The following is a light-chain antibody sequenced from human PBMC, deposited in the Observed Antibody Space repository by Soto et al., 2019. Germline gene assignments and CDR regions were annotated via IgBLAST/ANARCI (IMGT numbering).Light chain of an antibody. CDR2: GAS. V-gene: IGKV3-20*01. CDR1: QTVSNNY. J-gene: IGKJ5*01. CDR3: QQYAGPPTT. Sequence: IVLTQSPVTLSLSPGDRATLSCRSSQTVSNNYLAWCQQKPGQAPRVIMYGASRRATGIPDRFSGGGSGTDFTLTISRLEPEDFAVYFCQQYAGPPTTFGQGTRLEI.